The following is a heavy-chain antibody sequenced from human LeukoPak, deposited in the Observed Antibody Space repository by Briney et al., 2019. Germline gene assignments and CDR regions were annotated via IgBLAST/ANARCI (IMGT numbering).Heavy chain of an antibody. CDR1: GFTFSTYA. Sequence: GGSLRLSCAASGFTFSTYAMSWVRQAPGKGLQWVSAVSVSGANTYYADSVKGRFTISRDNSKNTMYLQMNSLRAEDTAIYYCAKDSFSSGWFFDYWGRGTLVTVSS. CDR3: AKDSFSSGWFFDY. CDR2: VSVSGANT. V-gene: IGHV3-23*01. J-gene: IGHJ4*02. D-gene: IGHD6-19*01.